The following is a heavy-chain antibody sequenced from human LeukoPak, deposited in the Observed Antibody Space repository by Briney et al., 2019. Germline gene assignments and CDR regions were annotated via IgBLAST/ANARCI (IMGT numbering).Heavy chain of an antibody. CDR2: IIPIFGTA. D-gene: IGHD2-2*01. Sequence: SVKVSCKASGGTFSSYAIGWVRQAPGQGLEWMGGIIPIFGTANYAQKFQGRVTITADESTSTAYMELSSLRSEDTAVYYCARDRPYCSSTSCYGWTRTGWYYYYMDVWGKGTTVTVSS. CDR3: ARDRPYCSSTSCYGWTRTGWYYYYMDV. V-gene: IGHV1-69*13. J-gene: IGHJ6*03. CDR1: GGTFSSYA.